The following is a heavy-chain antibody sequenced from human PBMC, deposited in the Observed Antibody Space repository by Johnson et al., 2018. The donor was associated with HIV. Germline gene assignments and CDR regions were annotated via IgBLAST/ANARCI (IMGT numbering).Heavy chain of an antibody. CDR2: IKSKSDGGTT. J-gene: IGHJ3*02. Sequence: VQLVESGGGLVKPGGSLRLPCAASGFTFSNAWMTWVRQAPGKGLEWVGRIKSKSDGGTTDYAAPVRGRFTISRDDSETTVYLQMNSLKTEDTAVYYCTTNFWIGFYPDAFDIWGQGTMVTVSS. D-gene: IGHD3-3*01. V-gene: IGHV3-15*01. CDR3: TTNFWIGFYPDAFDI. CDR1: GFTFSNAW.